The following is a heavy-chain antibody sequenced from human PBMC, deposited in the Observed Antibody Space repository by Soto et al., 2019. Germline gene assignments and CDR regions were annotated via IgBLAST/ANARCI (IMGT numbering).Heavy chain of an antibody. J-gene: IGHJ4*02. Sequence: PGESLKISCKGSGYSFTSYWVSWVRQMPGKGLEWMWRIDPSDSYTNYSPSFQGHVTISADKSISTAYLQWSSLKASDTAMYYCARLTGTLAATTKNWGQGTLVTVSS. D-gene: IGHD1-20*01. CDR3: ARLTGTLAATTKN. CDR2: IDPSDSYT. CDR1: GYSFTSYW. V-gene: IGHV5-10-1*01.